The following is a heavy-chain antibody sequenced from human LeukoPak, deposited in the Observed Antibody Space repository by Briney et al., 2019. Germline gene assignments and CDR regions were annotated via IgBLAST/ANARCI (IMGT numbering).Heavy chain of an antibody. Sequence: GGSLRLFCAASGFTFSSYGMHWVRQAPGKGLEWVAVISYDGSNKYYADSVKGRFTISRDNSKNTLYLQMNSLRAEDTAVYYCAKDLQPSSGYYYATENYYYYYGMDVWGQGTTVTVSS. CDR3: AKDLQPSSGYYYATENYYYYYGMDV. CDR1: GFTFSSYG. CDR2: ISYDGSNK. D-gene: IGHD3-22*01. J-gene: IGHJ6*02. V-gene: IGHV3-30*18.